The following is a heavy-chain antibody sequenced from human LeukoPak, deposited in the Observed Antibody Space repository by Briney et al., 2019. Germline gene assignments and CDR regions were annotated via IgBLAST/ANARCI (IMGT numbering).Heavy chain of an antibody. V-gene: IGHV3-48*03. Sequence: GGSLRLSCAASGFTFSSFEMNWVRQAPGKGLGGVSYISVTSDSMHYADSVEGRFTISRDNAKNSLYLQMNSLRTEDTAVYFCARELVVGGNGFDIWGQGTMVTVSS. D-gene: IGHD2-21*01. CDR1: GFTFSSFE. J-gene: IGHJ3*02. CDR3: ARELVVGGNGFDI. CDR2: ISVTSDSM.